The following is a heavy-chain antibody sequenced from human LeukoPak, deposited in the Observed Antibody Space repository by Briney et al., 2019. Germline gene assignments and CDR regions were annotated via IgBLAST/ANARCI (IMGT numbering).Heavy chain of an antibody. CDR3: ARTLYGMDV. CDR1: GGSISSYY. Sequence: SETLSLTCTVSGGSISSYYWSWSRQPPGKGVEWIGYIYYSGSTNYNPSLKSRVTISVDTSKNQFSLKLSSVTAADTAVYYCARTLYGMDVWGQGTTVTVSS. J-gene: IGHJ6*02. CDR2: IYYSGST. V-gene: IGHV4-59*01.